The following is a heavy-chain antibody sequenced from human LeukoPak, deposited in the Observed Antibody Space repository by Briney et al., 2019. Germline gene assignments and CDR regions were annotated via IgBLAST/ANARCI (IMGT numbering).Heavy chain of an antibody. CDR3: ASWGATHHYFDS. Sequence: SETLSLTCTVSGPSISSTIYYWGWIRQPPGKGLEWIGSMHSSGSTHYNPSLKSRVTISIDMSKNQFSLKLSSVTAADTAVYYCASWGATHHYFDSWGRGTLVTVSS. J-gene: IGHJ4*02. V-gene: IGHV4-39*07. CDR1: GPSISSTIYY. D-gene: IGHD1-26*01. CDR2: MHSSGST.